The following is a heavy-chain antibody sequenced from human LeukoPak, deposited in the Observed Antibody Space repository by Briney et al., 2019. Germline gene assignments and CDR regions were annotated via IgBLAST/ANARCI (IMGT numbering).Heavy chain of an antibody. CDR2: ISYDGSNK. CDR3: ARDQGGYSSSWSPDY. J-gene: IGHJ4*02. CDR1: GFTFSSYA. D-gene: IGHD6-13*01. Sequence: GRSLRLSCAASGFTFSSYAMHWVRQAPGKGLEWVAVISYDGSNKYYADSVKGRFTISRDNSRNTLYLQMNSLRAEDTAVYYCARDQGGYSSSWSPDYWGQGTLVTVSS. V-gene: IGHV3-30-3*01.